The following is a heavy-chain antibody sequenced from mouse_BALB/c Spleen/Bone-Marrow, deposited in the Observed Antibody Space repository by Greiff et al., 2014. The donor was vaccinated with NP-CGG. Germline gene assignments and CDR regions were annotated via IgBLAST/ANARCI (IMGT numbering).Heavy chain of an antibody. D-gene: IGHD4-1*01. J-gene: IGHJ3*01. CDR1: GYPFTNYY. CDR2: INPRNGGT. Sequence: QVQLQQPGAELVKPGASVKLSCKASGYPFTNYYMYWVKQRPGQGLEWIGEINPRNGGTNFNEKFKRKATLTVDKSSSTAYMKLNSRTAEDSAVYNCTRVWDEAYWGQGTLVTVSA. V-gene: IGHV1S16*01. CDR3: TRVWDEAY.